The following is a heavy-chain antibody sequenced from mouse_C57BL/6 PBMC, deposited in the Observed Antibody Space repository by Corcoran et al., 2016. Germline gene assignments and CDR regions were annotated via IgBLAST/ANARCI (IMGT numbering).Heavy chain of an antibody. CDR3: ARALYGSSYTFDY. J-gene: IGHJ2*01. Sequence: QIQLVQSGPELKKPGETVKISCKASGYTFTTYGMSWVKQAPGKGLKWMGWINTYSGVPTYADDFKGRFAFSLETSASTAYLQINNLKNEDTATYFCARALYGSSYTFDYWGQGTTLTVSS. V-gene: IGHV9-3*01. D-gene: IGHD1-1*01. CDR2: INTYSGVP. CDR1: GYTFTTYG.